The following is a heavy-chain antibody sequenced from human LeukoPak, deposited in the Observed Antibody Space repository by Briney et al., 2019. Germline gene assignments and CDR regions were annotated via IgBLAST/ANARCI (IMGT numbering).Heavy chain of an antibody. CDR1: GYTLTELS. CDR2: FDPEDGET. CDR3: ATMIVVVTRRTFDY. J-gene: IGHJ4*02. V-gene: IGHV1-24*01. D-gene: IGHD3-22*01. Sequence: ASVKVSCKVSGYTLTELSMHWVRQAPGKGLEWMGGFDPEDGETIYAQKFQGRVTMTEDTSTDTAYMELSSLRSEDTAVYYCATMIVVVTRRTFDYWGQGTLVTVSS.